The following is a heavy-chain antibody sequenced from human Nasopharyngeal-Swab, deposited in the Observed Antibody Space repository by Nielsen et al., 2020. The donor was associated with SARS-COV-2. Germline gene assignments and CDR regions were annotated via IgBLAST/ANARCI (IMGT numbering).Heavy chain of an antibody. CDR2: INHSGST. Sequence: SETLSLTCAVYGGSFSGYYWSWIRQPPGKGLEWIGEINHSGSTNYNPSLKSRVTISVDTSKNQFSLKLSSVTAADTAVYYCARGHPEYYDIRNSNWFDPWGQGTLVTVSS. CDR1: GGSFSGYY. J-gene: IGHJ5*02. V-gene: IGHV4-34*01. D-gene: IGHD3-9*01. CDR3: ARGHPEYYDIRNSNWFDP.